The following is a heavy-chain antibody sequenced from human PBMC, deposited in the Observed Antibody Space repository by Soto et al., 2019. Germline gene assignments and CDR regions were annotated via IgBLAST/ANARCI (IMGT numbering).Heavy chain of an antibody. V-gene: IGHV4-59*01. CDR2: IYYSGST. J-gene: IGHJ3*02. D-gene: IGHD1-1*01. CDR3: AREAWRGAFDI. Sequence: SETLSLTCTVSGGSISSYYWSWIRQPPGKGLEWIGYIYYSGSTNYNPSLKSRVTISVDTSKNQFSLKLSSVTAADTAVYYCAREAWRGAFDIWGQGTMVTVS. CDR1: GGSISSYY.